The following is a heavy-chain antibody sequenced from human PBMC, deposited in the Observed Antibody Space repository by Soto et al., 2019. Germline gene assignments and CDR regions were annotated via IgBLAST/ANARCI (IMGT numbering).Heavy chain of an antibody. CDR1: GFTFSSYA. J-gene: IGHJ6*02. D-gene: IGHD6-13*01. V-gene: IGHV3-23*01. CDR2: ISGSGGST. Sequence: GGSLRLSCAASGFTFSSYAMSWVRHAPGKGLEWVSAISGSGGSTYYADSVKGRFTISRDNSKNTLYLQMNSLRAEDTAVYYCAKDRAAGDYYYYYGMDVWGQGTTVTVSS. CDR3: AKDRAAGDYYYYYGMDV.